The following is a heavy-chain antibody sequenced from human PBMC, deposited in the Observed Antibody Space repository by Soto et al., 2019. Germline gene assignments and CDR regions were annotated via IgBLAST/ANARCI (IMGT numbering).Heavy chain of an antibody. V-gene: IGHV4-31*03. CDR2: IYYSGSS. Sequence: TLTLPGTVPGGSISTGGYYWSWIRQHPGKGLEWIGYIYYSGSSSYNLSLKGRLTISVDTSKNQFSLKMSSVTAADTAVYSCASTREYFDDWGQGILVTLSS. J-gene: IGHJ4*02. D-gene: IGHD1-1*01. CDR3: ASTREYFDD. CDR1: GGSISTGGYY.